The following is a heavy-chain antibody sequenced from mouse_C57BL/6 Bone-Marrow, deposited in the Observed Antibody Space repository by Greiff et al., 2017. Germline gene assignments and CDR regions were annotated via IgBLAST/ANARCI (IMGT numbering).Heavy chain of an antibody. V-gene: IGHV1-76*01. CDR1: GYTFTDYY. Sequence: VQLQQSGAELVRPGASVKLSCKASGYTFTDYYITWVKQRPGQGLEWIARIYPGSGNTYYNEKFKGKATLTAEKSSSTAYMQLSILTSEDSAVYFCARGGDGCVGSAIDYWGQGTSVTVSA. CDR3: ARGGDGCVGSAIDY. J-gene: IGHJ4*01. CDR2: IYPGSGNT. D-gene: IGHD2-3*01.